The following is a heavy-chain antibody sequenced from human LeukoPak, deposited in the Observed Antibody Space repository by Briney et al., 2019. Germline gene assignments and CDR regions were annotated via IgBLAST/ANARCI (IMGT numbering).Heavy chain of an antibody. CDR3: ARRPSPYYDFWSGYRHFDY. V-gene: IGHV4-39*01. CDR1: SGSISSSSYY. D-gene: IGHD3-3*01. J-gene: IGHJ4*02. CDR2: IYYSGST. Sequence: SETLSLTCTVSSGSISSSSYYWGWIRQPPGKGLEWIGSIYYSGSTYYNPSLKSRVTISVDTSKNQFSLKLSSVTAADTAVYYCARRPSPYYDFWSGYRHFDYWGQGTLVTVSS.